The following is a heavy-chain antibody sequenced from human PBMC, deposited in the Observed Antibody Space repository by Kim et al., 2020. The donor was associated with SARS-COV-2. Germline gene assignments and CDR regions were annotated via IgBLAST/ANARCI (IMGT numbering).Heavy chain of an antibody. CDR3: ARNYGSGTGILLDP. V-gene: IGHV4-59*08. Sequence: SETLSLTCTVSGGSISSYYWSWIRQPPGKGLEWIGYIYYSGSTNYNPSLKSRVTISVDTSKNQFSLKLSSVTAADTAVYYCARNYGSGTGILLDPWGQGTLVTVSS. CDR2: IYYSGST. J-gene: IGHJ5*02. CDR1: GGSISSYY. D-gene: IGHD3-10*01.